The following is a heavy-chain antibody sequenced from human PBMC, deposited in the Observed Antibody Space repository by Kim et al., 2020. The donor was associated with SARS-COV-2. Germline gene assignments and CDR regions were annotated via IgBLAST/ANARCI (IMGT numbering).Heavy chain of an antibody. D-gene: IGHD3-22*01. CDR1: GYTFTSYY. J-gene: IGHJ3*02. V-gene: IGHV1-46*01. Sequence: ASVKVSCKASGYTFTSYYMHWVRQAPGQGLEWMGIINPSGGSTSYAQKFQGRVTMTRDTSTSTVYMELSSLRPEDTAVYYCASERGYYDDSSGYSSDAFDIWGQGTMVTVSS. CDR3: ASERGYYDDSSGYSSDAFDI. CDR2: INPSGGST.